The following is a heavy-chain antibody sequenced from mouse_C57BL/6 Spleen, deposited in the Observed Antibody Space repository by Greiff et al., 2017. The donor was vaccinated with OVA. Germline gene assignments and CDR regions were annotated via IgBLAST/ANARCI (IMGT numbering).Heavy chain of an antibody. J-gene: IGHJ3*01. CDR1: GYTFTDYY. CDR2: IGPGSGST. V-gene: IGHV1-77*01. Sequence: QVQLQQSGAELVKPGASVKISCKASGYTFTDYYINWVKQRPGQGLEWLGKIGPGSGSTYYNEKFKGKATLTADKSSSTAYMQLSSLTSEDSAVYFCARELYDYDGFAYWGQGTLVTVSA. D-gene: IGHD2-4*01. CDR3: ARELYDYDGFAY.